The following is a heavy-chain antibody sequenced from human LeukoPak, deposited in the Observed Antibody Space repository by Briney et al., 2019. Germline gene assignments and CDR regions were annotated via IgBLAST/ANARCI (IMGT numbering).Heavy chain of an antibody. V-gene: IGHV3-21*04. CDR2: ISSSSSYI. CDR1: GFTFSSYS. CDR3: AKEGFDY. J-gene: IGHJ4*02. Sequence: GGSLRLSCAASGFTFSSYSMNWVRQAPGKGLEWVSSISSSSSYIYYADSVKGRFTISRDNSKNTLHLQMNSLRAEDTAIYYCAKEGFDYWGQGTLVTVSS.